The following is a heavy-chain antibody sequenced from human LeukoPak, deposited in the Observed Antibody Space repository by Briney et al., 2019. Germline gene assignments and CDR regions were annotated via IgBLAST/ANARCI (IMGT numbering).Heavy chain of an antibody. V-gene: IGHV1-18*01. Sequence: VASVKVSCKASGYTFSSYGISWVRQAPGQGLEWMGWISDYNGNTNYAQKVQGRVTMTTDPFTSTAYMELRSLRSDDTAVYYCARDGPDRAAWFDPWGRGTLVTVSS. J-gene: IGHJ5*02. D-gene: IGHD3-22*01. CDR3: ARDGPDRAAWFDP. CDR1: GYTFSSYG. CDR2: ISDYNGNT.